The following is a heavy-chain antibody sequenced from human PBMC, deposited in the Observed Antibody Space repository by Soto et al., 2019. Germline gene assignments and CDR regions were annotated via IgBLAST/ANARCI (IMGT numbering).Heavy chain of an antibody. V-gene: IGHV4-61*01. CDR2: ISYSGNT. D-gene: IGHD4-17*01. CDR1: GGSVTSGTYF. CDR3: GRRNSGGNWFDP. J-gene: IGHJ5*02. Sequence: TSETLSLTCTVSGGSVTSGTYFWNWVRQPPGKGLEWIGYISYSGNTDYNPSLKSRATISVDTSKTQFSLKLTSLTAADTAVYYCGRRNSGGNWFDPWGQGTLVTVSS.